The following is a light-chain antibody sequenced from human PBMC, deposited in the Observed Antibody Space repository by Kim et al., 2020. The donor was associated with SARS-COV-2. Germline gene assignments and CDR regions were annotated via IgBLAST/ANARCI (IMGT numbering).Light chain of an antibody. CDR3: LQHKTFPYT. V-gene: IGKV1-17*03. Sequence: DIQMTQSPSAMSASLGDRVTITCPASQSISSFLAWFQQKPGKVPKRLIYDASTLQSGVPSRFSGSGSGTEFTLTITSLQPEDFATYFCLQHKTFPYTFGQGTKLEI. J-gene: IGKJ2*01. CDR2: DAS. CDR1: QSISSF.